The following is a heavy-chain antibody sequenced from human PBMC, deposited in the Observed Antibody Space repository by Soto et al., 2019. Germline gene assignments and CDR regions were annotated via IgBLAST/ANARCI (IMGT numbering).Heavy chain of an antibody. J-gene: IGHJ5*02. V-gene: IGHV4-31*03. CDR1: GGSISSGGYY. CDR3: ARDKGGYSGYVLGWFDP. Sequence: QVQLQESGPGLVKPSQTLSLTCTVSGGSISSGGYYWSWIRQHPGKGLEWIGYIYYSGSTYYNPPPKGRFTISVDTPKNQFSLKLSSVTAADTAVYYCARDKGGYSGYVLGWFDPWGQGTLVTVSS. D-gene: IGHD5-12*01. CDR2: IYYSGST.